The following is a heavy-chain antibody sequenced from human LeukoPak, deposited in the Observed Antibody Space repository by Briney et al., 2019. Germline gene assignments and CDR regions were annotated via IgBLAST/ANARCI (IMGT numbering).Heavy chain of an antibody. V-gene: IGHV3-49*04. CDR1: GFTFSSYG. Sequence: GGSLRLSCAASGFTFSSYGMHWVRQAPGKGLEWVGFIRSKAYGGATGYAASVKGRLTISRDDSKSIAYLQMNSLKTEDAAVYYCTREAAAGWFIYWGQGTLVTVSS. J-gene: IGHJ4*02. CDR3: TREAAAGWFIY. CDR2: IRSKAYGGAT. D-gene: IGHD6-13*01.